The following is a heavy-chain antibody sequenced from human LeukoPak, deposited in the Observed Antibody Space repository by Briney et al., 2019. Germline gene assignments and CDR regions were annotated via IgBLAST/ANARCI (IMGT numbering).Heavy chain of an antibody. V-gene: IGHV3-7*01. CDR3: ARPIVVRLPNALEI. CDR2: IKQDGSEK. J-gene: IGHJ3*02. CDR1: GFTLSNYW. Sequence: PGGSLRLSCAASGFTLSNYWMSWVRQAPGKGLEWVANIKQDGSEKYYVDSMRGRITISRDNAKNSLYLQMNTLRAEDTAVYYCARPIVVRLPNALEIWGQGTMVTVSS. D-gene: IGHD2-15*01.